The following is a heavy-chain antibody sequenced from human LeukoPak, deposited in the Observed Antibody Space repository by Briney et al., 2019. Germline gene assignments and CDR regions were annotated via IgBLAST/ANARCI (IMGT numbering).Heavy chain of an antibody. CDR2: INPSGGST. CDR1: GYTFTIYY. CDR3: ARALSRESGYYGSGSSYY. J-gene: IGHJ4*02. D-gene: IGHD3-10*01. V-gene: IGHV1-46*01. Sequence: AASVNVSCKASGYTFTIYYMHWVRQAPGQGREGMGIINPSGGSTSYAQKFQGRVTMTRDTSTSTVYMELSSLRSEDTAVYYCARALSRESGYYGSGSSYYWGQGTLVTVSS.